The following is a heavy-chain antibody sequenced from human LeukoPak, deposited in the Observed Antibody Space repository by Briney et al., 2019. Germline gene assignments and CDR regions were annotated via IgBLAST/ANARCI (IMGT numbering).Heavy chain of an antibody. V-gene: IGHV4-34*01. J-gene: IGHJ4*02. CDR2: INHSGST. CDR3: ARGRGGVVPAAPYYFDY. CDR1: GGSFSGYY. Sequence: SGTLSLTCAVYGGSFSGYYWSWIRQPPGKGLEWIGEINHSGSTNYNPSLKSRVTISVDTSKNQFSLKLSSVTAADTAVYYRARGRGGVVPAAPYYFDYWGQGTLVTVSS. D-gene: IGHD2-2*01.